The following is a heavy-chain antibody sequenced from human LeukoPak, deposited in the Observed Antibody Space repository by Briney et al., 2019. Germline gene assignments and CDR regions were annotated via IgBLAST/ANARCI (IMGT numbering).Heavy chain of an antibody. V-gene: IGHV3-48*04. CDR2: ISNTGSVI. CDR1: GSTFRSHT. J-gene: IGHJ4*02. Sequence: GGSLRLSCAASGSTFRSHTMNWVRQAPGKGLEWISYISNTGSVIYYADSVKGRFTISRDNAKNSLYLQMNSLRAEDTAVYYCARSALVATIVGSFDYWGQGTLVTVSS. D-gene: IGHD5-12*01. CDR3: ARSALVATIVGSFDY.